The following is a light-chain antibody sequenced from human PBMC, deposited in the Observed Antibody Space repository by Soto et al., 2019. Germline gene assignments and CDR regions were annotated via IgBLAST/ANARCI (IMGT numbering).Light chain of an antibody. CDR3: QQFNTWPRT. CDR1: QSVSGN. CDR2: GAS. Sequence: IVMTQSPATVSASPGERVTLSCRASQSVSGNVAWYQQKPGQPPRLLVYGASTTATDIPARFFGSGSETEFTLTITRLQSEDFGTYYCQQFNTWPRTFGQGTKVEIK. J-gene: IGKJ1*01. V-gene: IGKV3-15*01.